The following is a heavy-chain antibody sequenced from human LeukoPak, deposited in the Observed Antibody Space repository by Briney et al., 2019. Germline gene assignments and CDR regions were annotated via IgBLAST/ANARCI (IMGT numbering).Heavy chain of an antibody. D-gene: IGHD3-9*01. CDR2: IYSSGST. Sequence: SETLSLTCTVCGGSINSYYWSWIRQFAGKGLEWIGRIYSSGSTNYNPSLKSRVTMSVDTSKNQFSVKLSSVTAADTAVYYCARTTLRNFDWSPDAFDIWGQGTIVTVSS. J-gene: IGHJ3*02. CDR3: ARTTLRNFDWSPDAFDI. V-gene: IGHV4-4*07. CDR1: GGSINSYY.